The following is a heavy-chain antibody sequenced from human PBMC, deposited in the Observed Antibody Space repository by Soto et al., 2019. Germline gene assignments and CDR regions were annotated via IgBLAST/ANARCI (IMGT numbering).Heavy chain of an antibody. CDR3: ARDEEKLWFGEGGYYGMDV. J-gene: IGHJ6*02. CDR2: ISSSGSTI. CDR1: GFTFSSYE. Sequence: GGPLRLSCSSSGFTFSSYEMNRFRQAPGKGLEWVSYISSSGSTIYYADSVKGRFTISRDNAKNSLYLQMNSLRAEDTAVYYCARDEEKLWFGEGGYYGMDVGGQGTTVTVSS. V-gene: IGHV3-48*03. D-gene: IGHD3-10*01.